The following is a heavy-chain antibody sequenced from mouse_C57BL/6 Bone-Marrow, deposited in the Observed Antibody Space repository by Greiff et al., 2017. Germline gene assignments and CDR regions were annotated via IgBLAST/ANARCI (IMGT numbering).Heavy chain of an antibody. D-gene: IGHD1-1*02. Sequence: QVQLKESGAELARPGASVKLSCKASGYTFTSYGISWVKQRTGQGLEWIGEIYPRSGNTYYNEKFKGKATLTADKSSSTAYMQLNSLTSEDSAVYFCADYGPLAYWGQGTLVTVSA. CDR1: GYTFTSYG. J-gene: IGHJ3*01. CDR2: IYPRSGNT. CDR3: ADYGPLAY. V-gene: IGHV1-81*01.